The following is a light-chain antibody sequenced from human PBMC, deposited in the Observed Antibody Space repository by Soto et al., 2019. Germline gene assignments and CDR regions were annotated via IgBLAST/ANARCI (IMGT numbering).Light chain of an antibody. CDR1: QSISSW. CDR2: KAS. J-gene: IGKJ4*01. Sequence: DIQMTQSPSTLSASVGDRVTITCRASQSISSWLAWYQQKPGKAPKLLIYKASSLESGVPSRFSGSGSGTEFTLTISSLQPEDFATYYCQQYHSYVTFGGGTKVEIK. V-gene: IGKV1-5*03. CDR3: QQYHSYVT.